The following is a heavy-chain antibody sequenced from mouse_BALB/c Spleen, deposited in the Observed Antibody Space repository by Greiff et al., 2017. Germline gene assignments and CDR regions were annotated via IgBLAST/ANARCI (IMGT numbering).Heavy chain of an antibody. V-gene: IGHV1-9*01. J-gene: IGHJ3*01. CDR3: ARTYYRYDGFAY. D-gene: IGHD2-14*01. CDR1: GYTFSSYW. Sequence: QVLLQQSGAELMKPGASVKISCKATGYTFSSYWIEWVKQRPGHGLEWIGEILPGSGSTNYNEKFKGKATFTADTSSNTAYMQLSSLTSEDSAVYYCARTYYRYDGFAYWGQGTLVTVSA. CDR2: ILPGSGST.